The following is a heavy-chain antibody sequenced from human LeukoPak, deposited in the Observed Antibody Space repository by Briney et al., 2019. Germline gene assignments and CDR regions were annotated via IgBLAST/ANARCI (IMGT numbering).Heavy chain of an antibody. CDR3: ARDPLPYLTNTNWFDP. J-gene: IGHJ5*02. V-gene: IGHV1-18*01. Sequence: ASVKVSCKASGYTFTSYVISWVRQAPGQGLEWMGWISAYNGNTNYAQKLQGRVTMTTDTSTSTAYMELRSLRSDDTAVYYCARDPLPYLTNTNWFDPWGQGTLVTVSS. CDR1: GYTFTSYV. D-gene: IGHD5-12*01. CDR2: ISAYNGNT.